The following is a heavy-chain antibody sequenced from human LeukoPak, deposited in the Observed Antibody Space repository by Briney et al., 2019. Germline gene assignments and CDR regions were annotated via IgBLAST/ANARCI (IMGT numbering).Heavy chain of an antibody. D-gene: IGHD2-2*02. J-gene: IGHJ4*02. V-gene: IGHV1-18*01. CDR3: ARGRYQLLYGK. Sequence: ASVKVSCKASGYTFTSYGISWVRQAPGQGLEGMGWISAYNGNTNYAQKLQGRVTMTTDTSTSTAYMELRSLRSDDTPVLICARGRYQLLYGKWGQGTLVTVSS. CDR1: GYTFTSYG. CDR2: ISAYNGNT.